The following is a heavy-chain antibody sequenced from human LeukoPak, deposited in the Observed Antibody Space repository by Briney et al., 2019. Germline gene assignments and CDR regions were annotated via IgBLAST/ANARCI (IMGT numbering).Heavy chain of an antibody. J-gene: IGHJ4*02. V-gene: IGHV3-74*01. CDR1: GFTFSSYW. Sequence: GGSLRLSCAASGFTFSSYWMHWVRQTPGKGLVWVSRINRDGSSTSYADSVKGRFTISRDNAKNTLYLQMNSLRAEDTAVYYCTRGGGYSYGSFDYWGQGTLVTVSS. CDR2: INRDGSST. D-gene: IGHD5-18*01. CDR3: TRGGGYSYGSFDY.